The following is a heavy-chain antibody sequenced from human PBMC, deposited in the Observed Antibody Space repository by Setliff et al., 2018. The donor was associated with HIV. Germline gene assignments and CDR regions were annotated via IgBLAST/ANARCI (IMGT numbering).Heavy chain of an antibody. J-gene: IGHJ6*02. CDR1: GHSFTTYF. V-gene: IGHV1-18*01. CDR2: ISGSNGNT. Sequence: ASVKVSCKASGHSFTTYFLHWVRQAPGQGPEWMGWISGSNGNTNYAQEFQGRVTVTIDTSTSTAYMELRTLRSDDTAVYYCARGGYYYYFGVDVWGQGTTVTVSS. CDR3: ARGGYYYYFGVDV. D-gene: IGHD3-16*01.